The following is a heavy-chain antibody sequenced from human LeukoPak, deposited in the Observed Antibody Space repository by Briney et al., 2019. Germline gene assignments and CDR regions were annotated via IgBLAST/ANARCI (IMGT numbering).Heavy chain of an antibody. CDR1: GFTFSRYE. V-gene: IGHV3-21*06. Sequence: GGSLRLSCAASGFTFSRYEMNWVRQTPRKGLEWVSCISGSGSYIYYADSVKGRFTISRDNAKNSLHLQVNSLRAEDTAVYYCVRERFHGSGAPKFDFWGQGTLVTVSS. CDR3: VRERFHGSGAPKFDF. D-gene: IGHD3-10*01. J-gene: IGHJ4*02. CDR2: ISGSGSYI.